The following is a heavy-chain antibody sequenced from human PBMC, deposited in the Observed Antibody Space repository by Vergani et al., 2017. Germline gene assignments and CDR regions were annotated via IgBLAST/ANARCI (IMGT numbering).Heavy chain of an antibody. Sequence: EVELVQSGPEMRKPGESLKISCKGSEYSFGNYWIGWVRQMPGEGLEWMGIIYPADSDTRYSPSFQGQVTISADKSISTACLQWDSLKASDTALYYCARHTTYTDSWGQGTLVTVSS. CDR2: IYPADSDT. CDR1: EYSFGNYW. J-gene: IGHJ4*02. V-gene: IGHV5-51*01. D-gene: IGHD1-1*01. CDR3: ARHTTYTDS.